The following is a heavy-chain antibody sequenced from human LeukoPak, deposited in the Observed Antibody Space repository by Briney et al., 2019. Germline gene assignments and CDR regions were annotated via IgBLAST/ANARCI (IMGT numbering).Heavy chain of an antibody. D-gene: IGHD3-22*01. J-gene: IGHJ4*02. CDR2: IYHSGST. V-gene: IGHV4-38-2*01. CDR3: AAHGSSGYYLFDY. CDR1: GYSISSGYY. Sequence: PSETLSLTCAVSGYSISSGYYWGWIRQPPGEGLEWIGSIYHSGSTYYNPPLKSRVTISVDTSKNQFSLKLSSVTAADTAVYYCAAHGSSGYYLFDYWGQGTLVTVSS.